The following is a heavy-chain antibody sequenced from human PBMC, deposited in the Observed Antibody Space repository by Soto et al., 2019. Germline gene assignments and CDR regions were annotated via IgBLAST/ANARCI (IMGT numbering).Heavy chain of an antibody. CDR1: GGSISSYF. CDR3: AGEVSRTFDY. Sequence: SETLSLTCTVSGGSISSYFWSWIRQPPGKGLECIGYIYNSGSTYYNPSLKSRVTIAVDTSKNQFSLKLSSVTAADTAVYYCAGEVSRTFDYWAQGTLVTVSS. J-gene: IGHJ4*02. V-gene: IGHV4-59*12. CDR2: IYNSGST. D-gene: IGHD2-8*01.